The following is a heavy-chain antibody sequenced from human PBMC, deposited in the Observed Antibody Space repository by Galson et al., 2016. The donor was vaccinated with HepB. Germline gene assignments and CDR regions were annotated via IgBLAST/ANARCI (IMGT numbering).Heavy chain of an antibody. J-gene: IGHJ4*02. CDR1: GYRFSDYG. CDR3: ARSAVSGSYRGDYFDN. V-gene: IGHV1-8*02. CDR2: MSPTSGNT. D-gene: IGHD6-19*01. Sequence: SVKVSCKASGYRFSDYGITWVRQAPGQGLEWMGWMSPTSGNTGYARKFQDRVTLTRNTSILTAFLELTSLRSDDTAVYYCARSAVSGSYRGDYFDNWGRGTLVTVSS.